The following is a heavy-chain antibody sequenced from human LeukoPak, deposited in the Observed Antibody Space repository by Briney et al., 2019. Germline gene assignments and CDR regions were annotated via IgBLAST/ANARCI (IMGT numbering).Heavy chain of an antibody. D-gene: IGHD3-10*01. CDR3: AKTYYSSRAHYYYYYYMDV. CDR2: ISGSGDST. Sequence: GGSLRLSCAASGFNLRDYAMNWVRQAPGKGLEWVSGISGSGDSTFYADSVKGRFTISRDNSKNTRYLQMNSLRAEDTAVYYCAKTYYSSRAHYYYYYYMDVWGKGTTVTISS. CDR1: GFNLRDYA. J-gene: IGHJ6*03. V-gene: IGHV3-23*01.